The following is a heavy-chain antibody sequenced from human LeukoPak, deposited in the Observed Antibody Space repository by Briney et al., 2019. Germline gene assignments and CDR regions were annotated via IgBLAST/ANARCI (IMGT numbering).Heavy chain of an antibody. CDR2: IYYSGST. Sequence: SETLSLTCTVSGGSISSYYWGWIRQPPGKGLEWIGSIYYSGSTYYNPSLKRRVTLSVDTSKNQFSLKLSSVTAADTAVYYCARLVDSAVSFDYWGQGTLVTVSS. CDR3: ARLVDSAVSFDY. CDR1: GGSISSYY. V-gene: IGHV4-39*01. D-gene: IGHD5-18*01. J-gene: IGHJ4*02.